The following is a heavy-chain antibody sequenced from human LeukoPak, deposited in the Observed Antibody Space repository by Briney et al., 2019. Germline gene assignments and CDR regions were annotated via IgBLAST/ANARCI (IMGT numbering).Heavy chain of an antibody. CDR3: ARVSGILHFHWLSAPAFDI. J-gene: IGHJ3*02. D-gene: IGHD3-9*01. CDR2: IYYSGST. V-gene: IGHV4-59*01. CDR1: CGSISSYY. Sequence: SETLSLTCTVSCGSISSYYWSWIRQPPGKGLEWIGYIYYSGSTNYNPSLKSRVTISVDTSKNQFSLKLSSVTAADTAVYYCARVSGILHFHWLSAPAFDIWGQGTMVTVSS.